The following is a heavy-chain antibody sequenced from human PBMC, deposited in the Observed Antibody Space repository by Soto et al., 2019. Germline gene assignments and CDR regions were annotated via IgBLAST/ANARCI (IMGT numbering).Heavy chain of an antibody. CDR1: GFTFSSYA. J-gene: IGHJ4*02. D-gene: IGHD3-9*01. V-gene: IGHV3-74*01. CDR2: INSNGSST. Sequence: GGSLRLSCAASGFTFSSYAMSWVRQAPGKGLVWVSRINSNGSSTSYADSVKGRFTISRDNAKNTLYLQMNSLRAEDTAVYYCASLETYYDILTGYSRDYWGQGTLVTVSS. CDR3: ASLETYYDILTGYSRDY.